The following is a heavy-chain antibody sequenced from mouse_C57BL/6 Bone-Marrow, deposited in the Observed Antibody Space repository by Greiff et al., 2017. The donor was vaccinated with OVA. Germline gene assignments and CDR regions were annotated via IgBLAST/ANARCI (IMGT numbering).Heavy chain of an antibody. Sequence: EVMLVESGPGLAKPSQTLSLTCSVTGYSITSDYWNWIRKFPGNKLEYMGYISYSGSTYYNPSLKRRISITRDTSKNQYYLQLNSVTTEDTATDYCARHNYGSLYAMDYWGQGTSVTVSS. CDR3: ARHNYGSLYAMDY. CDR1: GYSITSDY. J-gene: IGHJ4*01. V-gene: IGHV3-8*01. CDR2: ISYSGST. D-gene: IGHD1-1*01.